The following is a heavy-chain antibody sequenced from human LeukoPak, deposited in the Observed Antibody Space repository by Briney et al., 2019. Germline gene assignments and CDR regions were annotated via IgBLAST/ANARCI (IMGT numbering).Heavy chain of an antibody. D-gene: IGHD1-26*01. Sequence: ASVKVSCKVSGYTFTGYYMHWVQQAPGKGLEWMGLVDPEDGETIYAEKFQGRVTITADTSTDTAYMELSSLRSEDPAVYYCATGRVGATCCWFDPWGQGTLVTVSS. CDR1: GYTFTGYY. CDR3: ATGRVGATCCWFDP. J-gene: IGHJ5*02. V-gene: IGHV1-69-2*01. CDR2: VDPEDGET.